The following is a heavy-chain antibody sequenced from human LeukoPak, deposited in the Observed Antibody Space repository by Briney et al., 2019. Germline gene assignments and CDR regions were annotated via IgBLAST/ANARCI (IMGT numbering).Heavy chain of an antibody. CDR1: GYTFTSYY. CDR2: INPNGGST. V-gene: IGHV1-46*01. D-gene: IGHD3-22*01. Sequence: GASVKVSCKASGYTFTSYYIHWVRQAPGQGLEWMGIINPNGGSTTYAQKFQGRVTMTRDMSTSTVYMELSSLRSEDTAVYYCARDQVDSSVYEVYYYYYYMDVWGKGTTVTVSS. CDR3: ARDQVDSSVYEVYYYYYYMDV. J-gene: IGHJ6*03.